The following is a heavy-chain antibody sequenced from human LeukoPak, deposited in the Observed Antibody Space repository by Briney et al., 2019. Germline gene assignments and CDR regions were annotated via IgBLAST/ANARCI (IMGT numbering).Heavy chain of an antibody. D-gene: IGHD5-12*01. V-gene: IGHV3-48*01. Sequence: GGSLRLSCAASGFTFSSYSMNWVRQAPGKGLEWVSYISSSSSTIYCADSVKGRFTISRDNAKNSLYLQMNSLRAEDTAVYYCASAVVATSYWGQGTLVTVSS. CDR1: GFTFSSYS. CDR2: ISSSSSTI. J-gene: IGHJ4*02. CDR3: ASAVVATSY.